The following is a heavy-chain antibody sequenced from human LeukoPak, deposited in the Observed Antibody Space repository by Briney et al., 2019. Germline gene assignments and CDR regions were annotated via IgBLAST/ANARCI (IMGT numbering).Heavy chain of an antibody. V-gene: IGHV3-21*01. J-gene: IGHJ4*02. CDR3: GRELGGDYDILTGYDY. CDR2: ISSSSSYI. Sequence: PGGSLRLSCAASGFTFSSYSMNWVRQAPGKGLEWVSSISSSSSYIYYADSVKGRFTISRDNVKNSLYLQMNSLRAEDTAVYYCGRELGGDYDILTGYDYWGQGTLVTVSS. D-gene: IGHD3-9*01. CDR1: GFTFSSYS.